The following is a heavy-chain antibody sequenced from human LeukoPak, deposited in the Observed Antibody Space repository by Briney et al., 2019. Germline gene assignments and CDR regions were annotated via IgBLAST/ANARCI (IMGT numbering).Heavy chain of an antibody. CDR2: ISTSSSYI. CDR3: ARDKLTGVSDAFDI. D-gene: IGHD7-27*01. CDR1: GFTFCTFT. J-gene: IGHJ3*02. Sequence: GGSLRLSCAASGFTFCTFTMNWVRQTPGKGLEWVSSISTSSSYIYYADSVKGRFTVSRDNAKNSLYLQMNSLRDDDTAVYYCARDKLTGVSDAFDIWGQGTRVTVSS. V-gene: IGHV3-21*01.